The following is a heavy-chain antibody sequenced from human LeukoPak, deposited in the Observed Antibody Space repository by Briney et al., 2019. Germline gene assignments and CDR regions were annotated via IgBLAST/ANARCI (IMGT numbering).Heavy chain of an antibody. CDR3: ARFGYSYGYNYFYY. CDR2: IYYSGST. CDR1: GGSISSSNW. Sequence: SETLSLTCAVSGGSISSSNWWSWVRQPPEKGLEGIGYIYYSGSTNYNPSLKSRVTISVDTSKNQFSLKLSSVTAADTAVYYCARFGYSYGYNYFYYWGQGTLVTVS. D-gene: IGHD5-18*01. J-gene: IGHJ4*02. V-gene: IGHV4-4*02.